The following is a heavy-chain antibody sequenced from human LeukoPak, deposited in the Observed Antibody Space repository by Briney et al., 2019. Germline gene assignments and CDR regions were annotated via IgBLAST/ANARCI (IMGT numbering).Heavy chain of an antibody. J-gene: IGHJ4*02. CDR2: INPNSGGT. CDR3: ARDLYNWNYQTDYYFDY. Sequence: ASVKVSCKASGYTFTGYYMHWVRQAPGQGLEWMGWINPNSGGTNYAQKFQGRVTMTRDTSISTAYMELSRLRSDDTAVHYCARDLYNWNYQTDYYFDYWGQGTLATVSS. CDR1: GYTFTGYY. V-gene: IGHV1-2*02. D-gene: IGHD1-7*01.